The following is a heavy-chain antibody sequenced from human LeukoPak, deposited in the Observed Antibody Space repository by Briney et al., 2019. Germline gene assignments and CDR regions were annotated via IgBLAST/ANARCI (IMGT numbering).Heavy chain of an antibody. Sequence: GASVKVSCKASGYTFTSYDINWVRQATGQGLEWMGWMNPNSGNTGYAQKFQGRVTMTRNTSISTAYMELSSLRSEDTAVYCCARGIGVYYYYYYMDVWGKGTTVTVSS. CDR3: ARGIGVYYYYYYMDV. CDR1: GYTFTSYD. V-gene: IGHV1-8*01. J-gene: IGHJ6*03. D-gene: IGHD3-3*01. CDR2: MNPNSGNT.